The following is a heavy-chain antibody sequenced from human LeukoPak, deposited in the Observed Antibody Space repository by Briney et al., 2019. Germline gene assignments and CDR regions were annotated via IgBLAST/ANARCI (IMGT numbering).Heavy chain of an antibody. Sequence: GALRLSCAASGFTVSSNYMSWIRQAPGKGLEWVSVIYSGGSTYYADSVKGRFTISRDNSKNTLYLQMNSLRAEDTAVYYCARERYSGYLVGYFGYWGQGTLVTVSS. V-gene: IGHV3-66*01. J-gene: IGHJ4*02. CDR3: ARERYSGYLVGYFGY. CDR2: IYSGGST. CDR1: GFTVSSNY. D-gene: IGHD5-12*01.